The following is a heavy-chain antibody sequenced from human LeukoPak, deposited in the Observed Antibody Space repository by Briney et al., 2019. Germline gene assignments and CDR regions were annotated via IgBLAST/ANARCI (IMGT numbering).Heavy chain of an antibody. CDR3: AKDGDYYGSGSKGYYFDY. CDR1: GFTFSTYG. D-gene: IGHD3-10*01. V-gene: IGHV3-30*18. CDR2: ISYDGRNK. Sequence: PGRSLRLSCAASGFTFSTYGMHWVRQAPGKGLEWVAVISYDGRNKYYPDSVKGRFTFTKDNSKNTLYLQMNSLRAEDTAVYYCAKDGDYYGSGSKGYYFDYWGQGTLDTVSS. J-gene: IGHJ4*02.